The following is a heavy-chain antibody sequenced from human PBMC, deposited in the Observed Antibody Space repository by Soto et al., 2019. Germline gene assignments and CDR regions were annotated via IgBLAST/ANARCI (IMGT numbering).Heavy chain of an antibody. V-gene: IGHV4-31*03. CDR2: IYYSGST. CDR1: GGSISSGGYY. D-gene: IGHD2-15*01. CDR3: ARSADCSGGSCYGVNWFDP. Sequence: SETLSLTCTVSGGSISSGGYYWSWIRQHPGKGLEWIGYIYYSGSTYYNPSLKSRVTISVDTSKNQFSLKLSSVTAADTAVYYCARSADCSGGSCYGVNWFDPWGQGTLVTVS. J-gene: IGHJ5*02.